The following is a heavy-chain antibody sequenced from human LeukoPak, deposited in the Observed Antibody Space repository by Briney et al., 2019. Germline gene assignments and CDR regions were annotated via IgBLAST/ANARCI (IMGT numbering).Heavy chain of an antibody. J-gene: IGHJ4*02. V-gene: IGHV3-48*03. Sequence: PGGSLRLSCAASGFTFSSYEMNWVRQAPGKGLEWVSYISSSGSTIYYADSVKGRFTSSRDNAKNSLYLQMNSLRAEDTGVYYCARGPTTHFDYWAQGTPVTVSS. CDR3: ARGPTTHFDY. CDR1: GFTFSSYE. CDR2: ISSSGSTI. D-gene: IGHD2-15*01.